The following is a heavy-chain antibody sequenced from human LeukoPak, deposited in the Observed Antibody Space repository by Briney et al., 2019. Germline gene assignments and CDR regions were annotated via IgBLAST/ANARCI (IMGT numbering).Heavy chain of an antibody. CDR1: GYTFTSYG. V-gene: IGHV1-18*01. CDR2: ISAYNGNT. J-gene: IGHJ5*02. CDR3: ARDKKVITSKVWFDP. Sequence: ASVKVSCKASGYTFTSYGISWVRQAPGQGLEWMGWISAYNGNTNNAQKLQGRVTMTTDTSTSTAYMELRSLRSDDTAVYYCARDKKVITSKVWFDPWGQGTLVTVSS. D-gene: IGHD3-22*01.